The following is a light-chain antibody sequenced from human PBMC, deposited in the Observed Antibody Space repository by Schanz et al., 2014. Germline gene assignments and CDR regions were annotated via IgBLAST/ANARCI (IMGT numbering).Light chain of an antibody. Sequence: DIQMTQSPSSLSASVGDRVTITCRASQSISSYLNWYQQKPGKAPKLLIYAASSLQSGVPSRFSGSGSGTDFTLTINSLQPDDCGTYYCQQYKSSLYTFGQGTKLQIK. V-gene: IGKV1-39*01. J-gene: IGKJ2*01. CDR2: AAS. CDR3: QQYKSSLYT. CDR1: QSISSY.